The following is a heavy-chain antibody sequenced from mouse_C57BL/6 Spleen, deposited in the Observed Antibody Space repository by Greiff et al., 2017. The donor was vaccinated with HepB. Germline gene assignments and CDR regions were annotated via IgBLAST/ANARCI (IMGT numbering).Heavy chain of an antibody. J-gene: IGHJ3*01. D-gene: IGHD4-1*01. Sequence: VQLQQPGAELVMPGASVKLSCKASGYTFTSYWMHWVKQRPGQGLEWIGEIDPSDSYTNYNQKFKGKSTLTVDKSSSTAYMQLSSLTYEDSAVYDCARSLTGREFAYWGQGTLVTVSA. CDR2: IDPSDSYT. CDR3: ARSLTGREFAY. CDR1: GYTFTSYW. V-gene: IGHV1-69*01.